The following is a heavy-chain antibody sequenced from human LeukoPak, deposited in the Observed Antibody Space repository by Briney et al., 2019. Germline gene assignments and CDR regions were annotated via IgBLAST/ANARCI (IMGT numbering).Heavy chain of an antibody. V-gene: IGHV4-39*01. Sequence: PSETLSLTCTVSGGSISSSSYYWGWIRQPPGKGLEWIRNIYYSGSTYYNPSLKSRVTISVDTSKNQFSLKLTSVTAADTAVYYCARLPACCSTTSCSFDSWGQGTLVAVSS. CDR3: ARLPACCSTTSCSFDS. CDR1: GGSISSSSYY. CDR2: IYYSGST. D-gene: IGHD2-2*01. J-gene: IGHJ4*02.